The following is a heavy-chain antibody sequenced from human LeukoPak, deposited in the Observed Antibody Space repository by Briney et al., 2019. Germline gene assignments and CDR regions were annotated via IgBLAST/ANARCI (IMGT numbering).Heavy chain of an antibody. J-gene: IGHJ3*02. D-gene: IGHD3-3*01. V-gene: IGHV4-4*07. CDR3: ARGPAYDFWSGYYLYSVAVVAFDI. CDR1: GGSISSYY. Sequence: SETLSLTCTVSGGSISSYYWSWIRQPAGKGLEWIGRIYTSGSTNYNPSLKSQVTMSVDTSKNQFSLKLSSVTAADTAVYYCARGPAYDFWSGYYLYSVAVVAFDIWGQGTMVTVSS. CDR2: IYTSGST.